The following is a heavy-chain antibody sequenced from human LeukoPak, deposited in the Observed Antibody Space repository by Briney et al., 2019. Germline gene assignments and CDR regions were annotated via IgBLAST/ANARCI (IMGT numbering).Heavy chain of an antibody. D-gene: IGHD2-21*01. CDR3: AKEFNRGLPDY. V-gene: IGHV3-30*18. J-gene: IGHJ4*02. Sequence: GGSLRLSCAASGFTFSTYGMHWVRQAPGKGLEWVAVISYDGSNECYADSVKGRFTISRDNSKNTLYLQMSSLRAEDTAVYYCAKEFNRGLPDYWGQGTLVTVPS. CDR2: ISYDGSNE. CDR1: GFTFSTYG.